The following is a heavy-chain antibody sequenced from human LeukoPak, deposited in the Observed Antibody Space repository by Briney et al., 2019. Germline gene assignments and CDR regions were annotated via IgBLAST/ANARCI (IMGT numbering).Heavy chain of an antibody. CDR1: GFTFSSYA. CDR3: AKDYGDYGYYYYGMDV. Sequence: PGGSLRLSCAASGFTFSSYAMHWVRQAPGKGLEWVAVISYDGSNKYYADSVKGRFTISRDNSKNSLYLQMNSLRTEDTALYYCAKDYGDYGYYYYGMDVWGQGTTVTVSS. D-gene: IGHD4-17*01. J-gene: IGHJ6*02. CDR2: ISYDGSNK. V-gene: IGHV3-30*04.